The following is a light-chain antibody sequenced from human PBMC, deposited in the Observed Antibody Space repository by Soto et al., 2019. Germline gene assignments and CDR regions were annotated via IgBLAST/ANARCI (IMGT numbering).Light chain of an antibody. J-gene: IGKJ1*01. Sequence: DIQMTQSPSTLSGSVGDRVTITCLASQTISSWLAWYQQKPGKAPKLLIYKASTLKSGVPSRFSGSGSGTEFTLTISSLQPDDFAIYYCQQYNSYSWTFGQGTKVDIK. CDR3: QQYNSYSWT. CDR1: QTISSW. CDR2: KAS. V-gene: IGKV1-5*03.